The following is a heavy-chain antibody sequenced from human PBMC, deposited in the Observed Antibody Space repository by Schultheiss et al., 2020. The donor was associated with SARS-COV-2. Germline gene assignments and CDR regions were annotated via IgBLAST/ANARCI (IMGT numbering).Heavy chain of an antibody. D-gene: IGHD1-7*01. CDR1: GFTFSSYA. Sequence: GGSLRLSCAASGFTFSSYAMHWVRRAPGKGLEWVSSISGSGSRIFYADSVKGRFTISRDNSKNTLYLQMNSLRVEDTAVYYCAKDPGNYVYYYYGMDVWGQGTTVTVSS. CDR3: AKDPGNYVYYYYGMDV. J-gene: IGHJ6*02. CDR2: ISGSGSRI. V-gene: IGHV3-23*01.